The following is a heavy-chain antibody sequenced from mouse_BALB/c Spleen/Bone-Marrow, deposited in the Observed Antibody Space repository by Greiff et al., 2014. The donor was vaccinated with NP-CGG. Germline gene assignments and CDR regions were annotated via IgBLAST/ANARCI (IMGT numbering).Heavy chain of an antibody. V-gene: IGHV5-12-1*01. CDR1: GFAFSSYD. CDR2: ISHGGGTT. Sequence: EVKVVESGGGLVKPGGSLKLSCAASGFAFSSYDMSWVRQTPEKRLEWVAYISHGGGTTYYSDTVKGRFTISRDNAKNTLYLQMSSLKSGDTAIYYCTRHGGYYPYYYAMDYWGQGTSVTVSS. D-gene: IGHD2-3*01. CDR3: TRHGGYYPYYYAMDY. J-gene: IGHJ4*01.